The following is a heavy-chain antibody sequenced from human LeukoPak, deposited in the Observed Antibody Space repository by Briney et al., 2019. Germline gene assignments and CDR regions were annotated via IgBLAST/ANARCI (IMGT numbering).Heavy chain of an antibody. CDR1: GFTFTHYA. V-gene: IGHV3-23*01. CDR2: ISSSGGST. Sequence: DPGGSLRLSCAASGFTFTHYAMSWVRQAPGKGLEWVSSISSSGGSTYYADSVKGRFTISRDDSKNTLYVQMNSLRAEDTAVYYCVRDNPRCCGVIPANIDDYWGQGTLVTVSS. D-gene: IGHD2-21*01. CDR3: VRDNPRCCGVIPANIDDY. J-gene: IGHJ4*02.